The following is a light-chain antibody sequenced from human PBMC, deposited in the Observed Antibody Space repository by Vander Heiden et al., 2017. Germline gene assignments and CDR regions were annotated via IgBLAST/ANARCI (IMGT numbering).Light chain of an antibody. V-gene: IGLV2-14*01. CDR1: SSDVGGYNS. Sequence: QSALTQPASVSGSPRQSITISCTGTSSDVGGYNSVSWYQQHPGKAPKLVIYDVFNRPAGVSIRFSGSKSGSTASLTISGLQAEDEADYYCASYTSSSTYVFGTGTEVTVL. CDR3: ASYTSSSTYV. J-gene: IGLJ1*01. CDR2: DVF.